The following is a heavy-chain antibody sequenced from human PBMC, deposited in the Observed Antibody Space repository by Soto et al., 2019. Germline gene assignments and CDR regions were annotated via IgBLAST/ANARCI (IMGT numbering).Heavy chain of an antibody. D-gene: IGHD3-22*01. V-gene: IGHV3-23*01. CDR3: AKTSQTYYYDSSGYPWDY. CDR1: GFTFSSYA. Sequence: EVQLLESGGGLVQPGGSLRLSCAASGFTFSSYAMSWVRQAPGKGLEWVSAISGSGGSTYYADSVKGRFTISRDNSKNTRYLQMTSLRDEDTSVYYCAKTSQTYYYDSSGYPWDYWGQGTLVTVSS. CDR2: ISGSGGST. J-gene: IGHJ4*02.